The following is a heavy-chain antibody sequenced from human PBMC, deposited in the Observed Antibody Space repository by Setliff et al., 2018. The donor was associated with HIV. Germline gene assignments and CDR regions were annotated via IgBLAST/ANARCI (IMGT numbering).Heavy chain of an antibody. CDR3: ARDLFRWAAAGPNYFDS. Sequence: SVKVSCKGSGDTFTSFAINWVRQAPGQGLEWLGRIIPVLGTANYAQKFQARVTITRDTSSNTAYMELRSLRSDDTAIYYCARDLFRWAAAGPNYFDSWGQGTLVTVSS. CDR2: IIPVLGTA. V-gene: IGHV1-69*04. J-gene: IGHJ4*02. CDR1: GDTFTSFA. D-gene: IGHD6-13*01.